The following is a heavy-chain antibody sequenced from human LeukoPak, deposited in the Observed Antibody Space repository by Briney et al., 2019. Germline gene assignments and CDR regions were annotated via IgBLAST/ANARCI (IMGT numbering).Heavy chain of an antibody. CDR3: ARGDWGMYYFDY. CDR1: GFTFSDYY. V-gene: IGHV3-30*02. CDR2: IWYDGSNK. J-gene: IGHJ4*02. D-gene: IGHD7-27*01. Sequence: PGGSLRLSCAASGFTFSDYYMSWIRQAPGKGLDWVAFIWYDGSNKYHTDSVKGRFTISRDTSKNTVYLQMNSLRVEDTAMYYCARGDWGMYYFDYWGQGTLVTVSS.